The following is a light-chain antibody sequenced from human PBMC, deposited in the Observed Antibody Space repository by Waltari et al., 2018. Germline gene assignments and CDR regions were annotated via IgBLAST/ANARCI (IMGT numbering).Light chain of an antibody. J-gene: IGKJ3*01. CDR3: QQYFDTPFT. Sequence: DIVMTQSPESLPVSLGERATINCKSSQSLFYISNNKNYLAWYQQKPGQPPKLLFYWASTRDSGVPDRFSGSGSGTDFTLTISSLQAEDVAVYTCQQYFDTPFTFGPGTKV. CDR1: QSLFYISNNKNY. CDR2: WAS. V-gene: IGKV4-1*01.